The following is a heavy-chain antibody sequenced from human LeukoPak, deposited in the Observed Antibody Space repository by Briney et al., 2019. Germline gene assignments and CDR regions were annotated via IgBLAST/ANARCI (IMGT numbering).Heavy chain of an antibody. Sequence: GGSLRLSCTTAGFTFSSSAMSWVRQAPGKGLEWVSYISSSGSTIYYADSVKGRFTISRDNAKNSLYLQMNSLRAEDTAVYYCAELGTTMIGGVWGKGTTVTISS. CDR3: AELGTTMIGGV. V-gene: IGHV3-48*03. CDR1: GFTFSSSA. CDR2: ISSSGSTI. D-gene: IGHD3-10*02. J-gene: IGHJ6*04.